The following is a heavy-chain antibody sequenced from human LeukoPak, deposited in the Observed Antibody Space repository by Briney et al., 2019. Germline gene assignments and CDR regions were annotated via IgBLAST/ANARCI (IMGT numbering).Heavy chain of an antibody. D-gene: IGHD1-1*01. CDR2: IYYSGST. J-gene: IGHJ4*02. CDR3: ARVALPESGTFDY. CDR1: GGSISSYY. Sequence: SETLSLTCTVSGGSISSYYWSWIRQPPGKGLEWIGYIYYSGSTNYNPSLKSRVTIPVDTSKNQFSLKLSSVTAADTAVYYCARVALPESGTFDYWGQGTLVTVSS. V-gene: IGHV4-59*01.